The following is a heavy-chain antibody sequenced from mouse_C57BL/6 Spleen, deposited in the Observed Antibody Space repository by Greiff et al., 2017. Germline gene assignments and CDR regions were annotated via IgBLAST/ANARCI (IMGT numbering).Heavy chain of an antibody. Sequence: EVQRVESGGGLVKPGGSLKLSCAASGFTFSDYGMHWVRQAPEKGLEWVAYISSGSSTIYYADTVKGRFTISRDNAKNTLFLQMTSLRSEDTAMYYCARKDYGNWDFDVWGTGTTVTVSS. J-gene: IGHJ1*03. CDR2: ISSGSSTI. CDR3: ARKDYGNWDFDV. CDR1: GFTFSDYG. D-gene: IGHD2-1*01. V-gene: IGHV5-17*01.